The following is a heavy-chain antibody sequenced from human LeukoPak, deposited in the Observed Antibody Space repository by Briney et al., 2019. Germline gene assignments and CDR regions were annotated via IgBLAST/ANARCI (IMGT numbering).Heavy chain of an antibody. CDR1: GFTFDDYA. CDR3: AKDSSIAARVFDY. Sequence: GGSLRLSCAASGFTFDDYAMHWVRQAPGKGLEWVSGTSWNSGSIGYADSVKGRFTISRDNAKNSLYLQMNSLRAEDTALYYCAKDSSIAARVFDYWGQGTLVTVSS. V-gene: IGHV3-9*01. D-gene: IGHD6-6*01. J-gene: IGHJ4*02. CDR2: TSWNSGSI.